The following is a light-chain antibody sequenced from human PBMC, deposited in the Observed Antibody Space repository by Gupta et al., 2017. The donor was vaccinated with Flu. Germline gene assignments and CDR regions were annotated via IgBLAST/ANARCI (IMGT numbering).Light chain of an antibody. V-gene: IGLV2-14*01. CDR3: SSYTSSSTLL. CDR2: EVS. J-gene: IGLJ2*01. Sequence: QSALTQPASVPGSPGQSITISCTGTSCDVGGYNYVSWYQQHPGKAPKLMIYEVSTRPSGVSNRFSGSKSGNTASLTISGLQAEDEADYYCSSYTSSSTLLFGGGTKLTVL. CDR1: SCDVGGYNY.